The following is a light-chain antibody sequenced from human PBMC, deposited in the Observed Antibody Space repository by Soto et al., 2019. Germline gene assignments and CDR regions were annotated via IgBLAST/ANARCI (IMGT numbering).Light chain of an antibody. J-gene: IGKJ1*01. CDR1: QSIRSR. V-gene: IGKV1-5*01. CDR3: QQYNNWPRT. Sequence: DFQMTQSPSTLSASVGDRVTITCRASQSIRSRLAWFQQKPGKAPKLLIYDASSLESGVPQRFSGSGSGTEFTLTISSLQSEDFAVYYCQQYNNWPRTFGQGTKVDIK. CDR2: DAS.